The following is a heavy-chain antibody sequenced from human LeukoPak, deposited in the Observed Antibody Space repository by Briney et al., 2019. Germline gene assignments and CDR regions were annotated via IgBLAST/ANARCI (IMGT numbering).Heavy chain of an antibody. J-gene: IGHJ4*02. D-gene: IGHD3-22*01. CDR2: IYHSGST. CDR1: GGSISSGGYS. V-gene: IGHV4-30-2*01. Sequence: SETLSLTCAVSGGSISSGGYSWSWIRQPPGKGLEWIGYIYHSGSTYYNPSLKSRVTISVDRSKNQFSLKLSSVTAADTAVYYCARDHDRQSSGYYPFGYWGQGTLVTVSS. CDR3: ARDHDRQSSGYYPFGY.